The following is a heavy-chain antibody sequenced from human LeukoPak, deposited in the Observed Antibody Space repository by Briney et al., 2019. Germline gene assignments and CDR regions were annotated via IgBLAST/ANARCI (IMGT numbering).Heavy chain of an antibody. CDR3: AKDRDDGFDI. J-gene: IGHJ3*02. CDR1: GFTLSTYG. Sequence: GGSLRLSCAASGFTLSTYGMHWVRQAPGKGLEWVAVMSSHGSNKYYADSVKGRFTISRDNSKNTLYLQMNSLRTEDTAVYYCAKDRDDGFDIWGQGTMVSVSS. CDR2: MSSHGSNK. V-gene: IGHV3-30*18.